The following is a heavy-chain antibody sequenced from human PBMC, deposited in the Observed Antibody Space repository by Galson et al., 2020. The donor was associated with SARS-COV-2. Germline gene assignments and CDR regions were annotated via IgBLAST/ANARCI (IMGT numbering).Heavy chain of an antibody. CDR1: GGSISSSSYY. J-gene: IGHJ5*02. Sequence: SETLSLTCTVSGGSISSSSYYWGWIRQPPGKGLEWIGSIYYSGSTYYNPSLKSRVTISVDTSKNQFSLKLSSVTAADTAVYYCARVTGEWELLWWFDPWGQGTLVTVSS. D-gene: IGHD1-26*01. CDR3: ARVTGEWELLWWFDP. V-gene: IGHV4-39*07. CDR2: IYYSGST.